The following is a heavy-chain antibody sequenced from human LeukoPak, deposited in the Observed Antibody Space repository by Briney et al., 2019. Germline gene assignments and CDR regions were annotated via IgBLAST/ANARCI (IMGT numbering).Heavy chain of an antibody. CDR2: IYHSGST. D-gene: IGHD2-2*01. V-gene: IGHV4-38-2*01. Sequence: SETLSLTCAVSGYSISSGYYWGWIRQPPGKGLEWIGSIYHSGSTYYNPSFKSRVTISVDPSKNQFSLKLSSVTAADTAVYYCARAGRDIIVVPAAIEFDYWGQGTLVTVSS. CDR3: ARAGRDIIVVPAAIEFDY. J-gene: IGHJ4*02. CDR1: GYSISSGYY.